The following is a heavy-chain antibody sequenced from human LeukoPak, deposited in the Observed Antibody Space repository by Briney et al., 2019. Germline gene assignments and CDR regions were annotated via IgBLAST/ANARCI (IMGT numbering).Heavy chain of an antibody. CDR3: ARDNPYNWNYGAAFDI. J-gene: IGHJ3*02. CDR2: ISSSGSTI. CDR1: GFTFSDYY. D-gene: IGHD1-7*01. V-gene: IGHV3-11*01. Sequence: PGGSLRLSCAASGFTFSDYYMSWIRQAPGKGLEWVSYISSSGSTIYYADSVKGRFTISRDNAKNSLYLQMNSLRAEETAVYCCARDNPYNWNYGAAFDIWGQGTMVTVSS.